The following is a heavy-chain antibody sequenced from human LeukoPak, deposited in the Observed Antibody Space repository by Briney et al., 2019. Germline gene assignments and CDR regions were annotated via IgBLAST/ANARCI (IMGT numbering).Heavy chain of an antibody. Sequence: GGSLRLSCAASGFSFRSYGMHWVRQAPGKGLEWVTFITYDGSNEYYADSVKGRFTSSRDNSKNTMHLQMSTLRPEDTALYYCVKGSAYYFDYWGQGTLVTVSS. CDR2: ITYDGSNE. CDR1: GFSFRSYG. J-gene: IGHJ4*02. V-gene: IGHV3-30*02. CDR3: VKGSAYYFDY.